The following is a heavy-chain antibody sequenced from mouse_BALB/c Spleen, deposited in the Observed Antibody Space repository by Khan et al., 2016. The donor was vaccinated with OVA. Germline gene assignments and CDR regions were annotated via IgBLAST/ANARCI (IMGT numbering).Heavy chain of an antibody. CDR1: GYTFTSYT. Sequence: QVQLKQSGAELARPGASVKMSCKASGYTFTSYTIHWIKLRPGQGLDWIGFINPSNGYTNYNQKFKDKATLTADKSSTTVYMQLSSLTSDDSAVYNGVRDGAYHRNDGWVAYWGQGTLVTVSA. CDR2: INPSNGYT. V-gene: IGHV1-4*01. CDR3: VRDGAYHRNDGWVAY. J-gene: IGHJ3*01. D-gene: IGHD2-14*01.